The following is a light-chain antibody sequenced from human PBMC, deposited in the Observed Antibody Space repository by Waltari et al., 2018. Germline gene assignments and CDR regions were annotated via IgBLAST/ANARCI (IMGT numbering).Light chain of an antibody. V-gene: IGLV4-69*01. CDR3: QTGGHGTWV. Sequence: QLILTQSPSASASLGASVKLTCTLSSGHSSNVIAWLQQQPEKGPRFLMKVNSDGSHRKGDGIPARFSGFSSGAERYLSISSLQSEEEADYFCQTGGHGTWVFGGGTKLTVL. J-gene: IGLJ3*02. CDR2: VNSDGSH. CDR1: SGHSSNV.